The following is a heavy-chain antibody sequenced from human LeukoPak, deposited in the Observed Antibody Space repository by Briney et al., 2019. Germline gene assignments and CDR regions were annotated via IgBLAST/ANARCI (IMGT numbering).Heavy chain of an antibody. Sequence: SETLSLTCTVSGGSINSYYWSWIRQPPGKGLECIGYIHYTGSTNYNPSLKSRVTISVDTSKNQFSLKLSSVTAADTAVYYCARDPIAARLYYFDYWGQGTLVTVSS. CDR1: GGSINSYY. D-gene: IGHD6-6*01. CDR3: ARDPIAARLYYFDY. V-gene: IGHV4-59*12. CDR2: IHYTGST. J-gene: IGHJ4*02.